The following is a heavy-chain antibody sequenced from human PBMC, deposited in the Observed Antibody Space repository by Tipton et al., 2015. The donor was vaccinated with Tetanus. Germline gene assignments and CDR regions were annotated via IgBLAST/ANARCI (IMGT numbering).Heavy chain of an antibody. CDR2: IWYDGSNK. D-gene: IGHD4-17*01. CDR3: ARDPYGDHGPFDY. CDR1: GFTFSNYA. J-gene: IGHJ4*02. V-gene: IGHV3-33*08. Sequence: SLRLSCAASGFTFSNYAMHWVRQAPGRGLEWVAVIWYDGSNKYYADSVKGRFTISRDNSRNTLYLEMNSLRVEDTAVYYCARDPYGDHGPFDYWGQGTLVTVSS.